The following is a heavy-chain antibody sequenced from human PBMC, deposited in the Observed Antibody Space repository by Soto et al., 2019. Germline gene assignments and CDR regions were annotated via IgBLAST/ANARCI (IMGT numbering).Heavy chain of an antibody. Sequence: QLQLQESGSGLVKPSQTLSLTCAVSGGSISSGGYSWSWIRQPPGKGLEWIAYIYHSGSTYYNPSPXSXXTISVDRSKNQFSLKLSSMTAADTAVYYCARVPYPWGQGTLVTVSS. V-gene: IGHV4-30-2*01. J-gene: IGHJ5*02. CDR2: IYHSGST. CDR3: ARVPYP. CDR1: GGSISSGGYS.